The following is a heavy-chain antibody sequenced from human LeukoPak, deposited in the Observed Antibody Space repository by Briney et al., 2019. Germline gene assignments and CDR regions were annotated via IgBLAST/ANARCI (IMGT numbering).Heavy chain of an antibody. D-gene: IGHD3-10*01. V-gene: IGHV4-59*01. Sequence: SETLSLTCTVSGGSISTYYWTWIRQPPGKGLEWIGYIHYSGSSNDNPSLKSRVTFSVDTSKSQFSLKLSSVTAADTAVYYCARGLSGSEYYFEYWGQGTLVTVSS. CDR2: IHYSGSS. CDR1: GGSISTYY. J-gene: IGHJ4*02. CDR3: ARGLSGSEYYFEY.